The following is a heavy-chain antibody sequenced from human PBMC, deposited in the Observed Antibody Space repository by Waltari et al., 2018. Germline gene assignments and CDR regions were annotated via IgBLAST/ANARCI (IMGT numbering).Heavy chain of an antibody. CDR2: IYSGGST. V-gene: IGHV3-53*01. J-gene: IGHJ4*02. D-gene: IGHD5-12*01. CDR3: ARVPRWLQYGGFDY. CDR1: GFIVSSNY. Sequence: EVQLVESGGGLIQPGGSLRLSCAASGFIVSSNYMSWVRQAPGKGLAWVSVIYSGGSTYYADSVKGRFTISRDNSRNTLYLQMNSLRAEDTAVYYCARVPRWLQYGGFDYWGQGTLVTVSS.